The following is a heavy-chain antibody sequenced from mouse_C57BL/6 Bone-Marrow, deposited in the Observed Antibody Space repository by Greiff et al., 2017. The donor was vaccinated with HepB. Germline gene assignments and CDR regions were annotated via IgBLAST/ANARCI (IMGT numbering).Heavy chain of an antibody. V-gene: IGHV6-3*01. CDR1: GFTFSNYW. CDR3: TGLYCNSFAY. J-gene: IGHJ3*01. Sequence: EVQVVDSGGGLVQPGGSMKLSCVASGFTFSNYWMNWVRQSPEKGLEWVAQIRLKSDNYATHYAESVKGRFTISRDDSKRSVNLQMNNLRAEDTGIYYCTGLYCNSFAYWGQGTLVTVAA. D-gene: IGHD2-1*01. CDR2: IRLKSDNYAT.